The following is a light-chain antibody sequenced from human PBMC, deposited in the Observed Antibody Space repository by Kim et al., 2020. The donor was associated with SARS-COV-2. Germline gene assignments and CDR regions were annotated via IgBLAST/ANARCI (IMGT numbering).Light chain of an antibody. J-gene: IGKJ1*01. CDR2: KAS. Sequence: DIQMTQSPSTLSVSVGDRVTITCRASQSISSWLAWYQQKPGKAPKLLIYKASSLESGVPSRFSGSGSGTEFTLTISSLQPDDFATYYCQHRAFGQGTKVDIK. CDR3: QHRA. CDR1: QSISSW. V-gene: IGKV1-5*03.